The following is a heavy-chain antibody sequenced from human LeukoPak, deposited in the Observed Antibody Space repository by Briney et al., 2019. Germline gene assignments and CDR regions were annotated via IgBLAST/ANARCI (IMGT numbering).Heavy chain of an antibody. CDR2: VGIAGDT. J-gene: IGHJ4*02. V-gene: IGHV3-13*01. Sequence: GGSLRLSCAASGFTLSNHAMHWVRRATGKGLEWVSAVGIAGDTFYPGSVKGRFTISRENAKNSLYLQMNSLRAEDTAVYYCARQMTPHENFDYWGQGTLVTVSS. CDR1: GFTLSNHA. CDR3: ARQMTPHENFDY.